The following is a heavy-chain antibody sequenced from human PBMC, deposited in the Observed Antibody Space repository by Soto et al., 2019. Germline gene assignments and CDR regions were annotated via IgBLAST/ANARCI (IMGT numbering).Heavy chain of an antibody. J-gene: IGHJ4*02. CDR2: ISYDGSNK. D-gene: IGHD2-15*01. V-gene: IGHV3-30-3*01. CDR3: ARAPMGYCSGGSCYMDY. CDR1: GFTFCSYA. Sequence: QVQLVESGGGVVQPGRSLRLSCAASGFTFCSYAMHWVRQAPGKGLEWVAVISYDGSNKYYADSVKGRFTISRDNSKNTLYLQMNSLRAEDTAVYYCARAPMGYCSGGSCYMDYWGQGTLVTVSS.